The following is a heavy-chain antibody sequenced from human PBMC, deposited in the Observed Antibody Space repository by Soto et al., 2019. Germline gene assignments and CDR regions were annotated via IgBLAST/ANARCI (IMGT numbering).Heavy chain of an antibody. Sequence: SVKVSCKGSGGTFNRYTITWVRQAPGQGLEWMGRIIPMFGIASYAQNFQGRVTITADKSTSTAYMEMSSLRSEDTAVYYCARAQRIAVAGTNWFDPWGQGTLVTVS. CDR3: ARAQRIAVAGTNWFDP. D-gene: IGHD6-19*01. CDR2: IIPMFGIA. J-gene: IGHJ5*02. V-gene: IGHV1-69*02. CDR1: GGTFNRYT.